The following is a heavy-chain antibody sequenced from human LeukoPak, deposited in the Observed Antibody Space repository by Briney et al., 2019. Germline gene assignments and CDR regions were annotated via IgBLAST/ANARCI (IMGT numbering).Heavy chain of an antibody. J-gene: IGHJ4*02. CDR2: LSSSGDST. V-gene: IGHV3-23*01. Sequence: GGSLRLSCAASGFTVSSNYMSWVRQAPGKGLEWVSALSSSGDSTYYADSVKGRFTISRDNSKNTLYLQMNSLRAEDTPVYYCAREGITMVRGVDYWGQGTLVTVSS. D-gene: IGHD3-10*01. CDR1: GFTVSSNY. CDR3: AREGITMVRGVDY.